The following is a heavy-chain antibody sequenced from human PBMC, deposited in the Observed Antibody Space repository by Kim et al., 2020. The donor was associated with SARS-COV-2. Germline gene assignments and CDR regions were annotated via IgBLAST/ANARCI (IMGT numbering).Heavy chain of an antibody. V-gene: IGHV3-7*03. CDR3: AREGYYYYYGMDV. Sequence: VESAKDRFTLSRDTAKTSLSLQMNSLRAEDTAVYYCAREGYYYYYGMDVWGQGTTVTVSS. J-gene: IGHJ6*02.